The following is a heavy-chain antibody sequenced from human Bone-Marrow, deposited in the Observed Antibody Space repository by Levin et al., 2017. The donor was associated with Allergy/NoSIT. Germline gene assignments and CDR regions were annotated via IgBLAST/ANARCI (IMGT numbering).Heavy chain of an antibody. CDR2: ITWNSANT. CDR3: VKDARTFLILTPGF. V-gene: IGHV3-9*01. D-gene: IGHD2-8*01. CDR1: GFTFNDFA. Sequence: GGSLRLSCAASGFTFNDFAMHWVRQAPGKGLEWVSGITWNSANTGYADSVKGRFTISRDNAKNSLYLQMNSLRPEDTALYYCVKDARTFLILTPGFWGQGTMVTVSS. J-gene: IGHJ3*01.